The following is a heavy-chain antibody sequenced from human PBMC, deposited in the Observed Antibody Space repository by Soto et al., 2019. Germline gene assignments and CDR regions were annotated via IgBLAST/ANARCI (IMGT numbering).Heavy chain of an antibody. CDR3: ASEGGLNYYGSGTADY. V-gene: IGHV1-69*01. J-gene: IGHJ4*02. D-gene: IGHD3-10*01. CDR2: IIPIFGTA. CDR1: GGTFSSYA. Sequence: QVPLVQSGAEVKKPGSSVKVSCKASGGTFSSYAISWVRQAPGQGLEWMGGIIPIFGTANYAQKFQVRVTITADESTSTGYTELSSLRSADTAVYYCASEGGLNYYGSGTADYWGQGTLVTVAS.